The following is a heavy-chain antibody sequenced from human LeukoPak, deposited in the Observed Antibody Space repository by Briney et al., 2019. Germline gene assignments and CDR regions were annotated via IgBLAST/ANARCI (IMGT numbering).Heavy chain of an antibody. Sequence: TGGSLRLSCAASGFTFSSYGMHWVRQAPGKGLEWVAVISYDGSNKYYADSVKGRFTISRDNSKNTLYLQMNSLRAEDTAVYYCAKGTYYYGSTEGTGSWYFDLWGRGTLVTVSS. V-gene: IGHV3-30*18. CDR3: AKGTYYYGSTEGTGSWYFDL. J-gene: IGHJ2*01. CDR2: ISYDGSNK. CDR1: GFTFSSYG. D-gene: IGHD3-10*01.